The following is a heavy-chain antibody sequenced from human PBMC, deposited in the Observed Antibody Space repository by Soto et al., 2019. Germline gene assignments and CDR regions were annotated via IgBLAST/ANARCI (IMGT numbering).Heavy chain of an antibody. CDR2: INHSGST. Sequence: SETLSLTCAVYGGSFSGYYWSWIRQPPGKGLEWIGEINHSGSTNYNPSLKSRVTISVDTSKNQFSLKLSSVTAADTAVYYCARGGDVLLWFGELPRPQFDPWGQGTLVTVSS. D-gene: IGHD3-10*01. CDR3: ARGGDVLLWFGELPRPQFDP. CDR1: GGSFSGYY. V-gene: IGHV4-34*01. J-gene: IGHJ5*02.